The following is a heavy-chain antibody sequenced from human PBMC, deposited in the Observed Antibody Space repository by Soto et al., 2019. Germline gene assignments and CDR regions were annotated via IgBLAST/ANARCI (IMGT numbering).Heavy chain of an antibody. V-gene: IGHV3-30*18. CDR2: ISYDGSNK. J-gene: IGHJ4*02. CDR3: AKDSGIYDFGDN. Sequence: QVQLVESGGGVVQPGRSLRLSCAASGFTFSSYGMHWVRQAPGKGLAWVAVISYDGSNKSYADSVKGRFTISRDNSKNTLYLEMNSLSAEDTAVYYCAKDSGIYDFGDNWVQGTLVTVSS. D-gene: IGHD4-17*01. CDR1: GFTFSSYG.